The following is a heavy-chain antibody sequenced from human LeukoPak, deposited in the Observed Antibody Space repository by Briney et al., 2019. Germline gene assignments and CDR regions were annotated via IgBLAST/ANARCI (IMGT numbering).Heavy chain of an antibody. Sequence: GGSLRLSCAASGFTFSSYAMSWVRQAPGKGLEWISVISGSGGSTYYADSVKGRFTISRENSKNTLYLQMKSLRAEDTAVYYCARTAYCGGDCSAGTFDYWGQGTLVTVSS. J-gene: IGHJ4*02. CDR1: GFTFSSYA. CDR3: ARTAYCGGDCSAGTFDY. V-gene: IGHV3-23*01. D-gene: IGHD2-21*02. CDR2: ISGSGGST.